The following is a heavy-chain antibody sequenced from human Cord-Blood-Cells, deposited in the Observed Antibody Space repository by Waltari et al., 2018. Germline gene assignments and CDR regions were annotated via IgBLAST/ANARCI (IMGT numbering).Heavy chain of an antibody. CDR3: ARDDHVGADAFDI. Sequence: QVQLVESGGGVVQPGRSLRLSCAASGFTFSSYGMPWVRQAPGKGLEWVAVIWYDGSNKYYADSVKGRFTISRDNSKNTLYLQMNSLRAEDTAVYYCARDDHVGADAFDIWGQGTMVTVSS. V-gene: IGHV3-33*01. J-gene: IGHJ3*02. D-gene: IGHD1-26*01. CDR1: GFTFSSYG. CDR2: IWYDGSNK.